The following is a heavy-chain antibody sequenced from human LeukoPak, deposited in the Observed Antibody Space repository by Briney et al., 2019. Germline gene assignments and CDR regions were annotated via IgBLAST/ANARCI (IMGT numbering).Heavy chain of an antibody. D-gene: IGHD3-10*01. V-gene: IGHV1-2*02. CDR1: GYSFTTYG. CDR2: INPNSGDT. Sequence: ASVKVSCKASGYSFTTYGINWVRQAPGQGLEWMGWINPNSGDTNFAQKFQGRVTMTRDTSISSAYMELSSLRSDDTAVYYCARDFYGSASSKPYYYYYGMDVWGQGTTVTVSS. J-gene: IGHJ6*02. CDR3: ARDFYGSASSKPYYYYYGMDV.